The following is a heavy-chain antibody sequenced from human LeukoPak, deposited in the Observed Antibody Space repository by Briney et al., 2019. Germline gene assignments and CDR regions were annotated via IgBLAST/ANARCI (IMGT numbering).Heavy chain of an antibody. CDR1: GFTFSSYA. V-gene: IGHV3-23*01. Sequence: GGSLRLSCAASGFTFSSYAMSWVCQAPGKGLEWVSAISGSGGSTYYADSVKGRFTISRDNSKNTLYLQMNSLRAEDTAVYYCASDSYYYDSSGYYPDYWGQGTLVTVSS. CDR2: ISGSGGST. J-gene: IGHJ4*02. CDR3: ASDSYYYDSSGYYPDY. D-gene: IGHD3-22*01.